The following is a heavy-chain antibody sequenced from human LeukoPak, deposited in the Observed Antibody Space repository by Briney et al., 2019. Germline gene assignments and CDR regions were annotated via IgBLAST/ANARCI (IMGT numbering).Heavy chain of an antibody. CDR3: AKDPNGDYGWYYFDY. J-gene: IGHJ4*02. CDR2: ISGSGGSS. V-gene: IGHV3-23*01. CDR1: GFTFSSYA. Sequence: GGSLRLSCAASGFTFSSYAMSWVRQAPGKGLEWDSAISGSGGSSYYADSVKGRFTISRDNSKNTLYLQMNSLRAEDTAVYYCAKDPNGDYGWYYFDYWGQGTLVTVSS. D-gene: IGHD4-17*01.